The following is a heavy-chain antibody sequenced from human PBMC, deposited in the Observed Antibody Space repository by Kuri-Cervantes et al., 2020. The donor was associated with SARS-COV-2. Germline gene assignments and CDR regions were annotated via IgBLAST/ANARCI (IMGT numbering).Heavy chain of an antibody. J-gene: IGHJ5*02. D-gene: IGHD3-10*01. CDR3: AKGGPMVRGEIRNNWFDP. Sequence: GESLKISCAASEFTFSSYAMTWVRQAPGKGLEWVSTISGSGSRTYYADSVKGRFTISRDNSRNTLYLQMNSLRTEDTAVYYCAKGGPMVRGEIRNNWFDPWGQGTLVTVSS. CDR1: EFTFSSYA. V-gene: IGHV3-23*01. CDR2: ISGSGSRT.